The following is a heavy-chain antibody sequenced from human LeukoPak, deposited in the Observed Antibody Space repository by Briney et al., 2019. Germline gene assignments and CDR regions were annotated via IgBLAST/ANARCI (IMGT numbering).Heavy chain of an antibody. CDR1: GYTFTSYD. CDR2: MNPNSGNT. V-gene: IGHV1-8*01. J-gene: IGHJ6*02. Sequence: ASVKVSCKASGYTFTSYDINWVRQATGQGLEWMGWMNPNSGNTGYAQKFQGRVTMTRNTSISTAYMELSSLRSEDTAVYYCARAPPRSRLVREYYYYGMDVWAKGPRSPSP. CDR3: ARAPPRSRLVREYYYYGMDV. D-gene: IGHD6-19*01.